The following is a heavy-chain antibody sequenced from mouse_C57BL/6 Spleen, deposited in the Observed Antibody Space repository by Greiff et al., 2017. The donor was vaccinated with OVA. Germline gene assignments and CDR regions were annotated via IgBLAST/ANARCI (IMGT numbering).Heavy chain of an antibody. CDR1: GYTFTSYW. Sequence: QVQLKQPGAELVKPGASVKVSCKASGYTFTSYWMHWVKQRPGQGLEWIGRIHPSDSDTNYNQKFKGKATLTVDKSSSTAYMQLSSLTSEDSAVYYCAIVNWDGAMDYWGQGTSVTVSS. V-gene: IGHV1-74*01. D-gene: IGHD4-1*01. CDR2: IHPSDSDT. J-gene: IGHJ4*01. CDR3: AIVNWDGAMDY.